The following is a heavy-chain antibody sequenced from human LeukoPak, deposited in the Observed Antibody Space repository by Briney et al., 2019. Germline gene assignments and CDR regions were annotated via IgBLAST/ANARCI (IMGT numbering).Heavy chain of an antibody. CDR2: ISGYNENT. J-gene: IGHJ4*02. V-gene: IGHV1-18*04. CDR1: GDTLRNYG. Sequence: ASVKVSCKASGDTLRNYGISWVRQAPGEGLEWMGWISGYNENTNYAQKLQGRVTMATDTSTNTAYMELRSLRSDDTAIYYCATSSSVEWELVGDYWGQGTLVTVSS. CDR3: ATSSSVEWELVGDY. D-gene: IGHD3-3*01.